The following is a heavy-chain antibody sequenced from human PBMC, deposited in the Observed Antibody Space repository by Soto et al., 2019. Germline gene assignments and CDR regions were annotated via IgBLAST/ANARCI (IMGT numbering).Heavy chain of an antibody. CDR2: IYNSGST. J-gene: IGHJ4*02. D-gene: IGHD3-10*01. Sequence: SETLSLTCTVSGGSISSYYWSWIRQPPGKGLEWIGYIYNSGSTNYNPSLKSRVTISVDTSKNQFSLKLSSVTAADTAVYYCARAPRGNYGYPSYFDYWGQGTLVTVS. V-gene: IGHV4-59*01. CDR1: GGSISSYY. CDR3: ARAPRGNYGYPSYFDY.